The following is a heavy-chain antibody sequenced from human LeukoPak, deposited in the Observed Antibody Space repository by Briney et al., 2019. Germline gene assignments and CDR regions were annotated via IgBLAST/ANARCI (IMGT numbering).Heavy chain of an antibody. V-gene: IGHV1-3*01. Sequence: GASVTVSCKASGYTFTIYAMHWVRQAPGQRLEWMGWINAGNGNTKYSQKFQGRVTITRDTSASTAYMELSSLRSEDTAVYYCARDPVAVAGRYYYYYGMDVWGKGTTVTVSS. CDR2: INAGNGNT. D-gene: IGHD6-19*01. CDR3: ARDPVAVAGRYYYYYGMDV. CDR1: GYTFTIYA. J-gene: IGHJ6*04.